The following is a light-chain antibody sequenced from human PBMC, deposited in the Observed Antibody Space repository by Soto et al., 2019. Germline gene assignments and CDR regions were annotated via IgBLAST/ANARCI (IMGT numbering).Light chain of an antibody. CDR2: EVS. CDR3: CSYAGSSTFYV. J-gene: IGLJ1*01. CDR1: TREFGSYIL. Sequence: QSVLTQPAPVSGFPGQSITISCTGTTREFGSYILVSWYQQHPGKAPKLMIYEVSKRPSGVSNRFSGSKSGNTASLTISGLQAEDEADYYCCSYAGSSTFYVFGTGTKVTVL. V-gene: IGLV2-23*02.